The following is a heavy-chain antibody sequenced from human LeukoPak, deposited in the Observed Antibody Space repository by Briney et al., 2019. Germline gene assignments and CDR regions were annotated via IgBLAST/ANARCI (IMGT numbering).Heavy chain of an antibody. J-gene: IGHJ5*02. D-gene: IGHD4-17*01. Sequence: ASVKVSCKASGYTFSNYDINWVRQATGQGLEWMGWMNPKSGSTGYAQKFQGRVTMTRDTSISTAYTELSSLTSEDTAKYYCARGPRDYDESIRYNWFDPWGQGTPVTVSS. CDR3: ARGPRDYDESIRYNWFDP. CDR2: MNPKSGST. V-gene: IGHV1-8*01. CDR1: GYTFSNYD.